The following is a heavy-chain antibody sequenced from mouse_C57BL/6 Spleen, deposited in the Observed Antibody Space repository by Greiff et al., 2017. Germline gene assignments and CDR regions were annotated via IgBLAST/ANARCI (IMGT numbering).Heavy chain of an antibody. V-gene: IGHV1-55*01. J-gene: IGHJ1*03. CDR1: GYTFTSYW. Sequence: VQLQQPGAELVKPGASVTMSCKASGYTFTSYWITWVKQRPGQGLEWIGDLYPGSGSTNYNEKFKSKATLTVDTSSSTAYMQLSSLTSEDSAVYYCARRAYDYAYFDVWGTGTTVTVSS. CDR2: LYPGSGST. CDR3: ARRAYDYAYFDV. D-gene: IGHD2-4*01.